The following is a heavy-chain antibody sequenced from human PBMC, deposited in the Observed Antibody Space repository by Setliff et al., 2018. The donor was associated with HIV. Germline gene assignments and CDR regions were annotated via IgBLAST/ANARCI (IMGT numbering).Heavy chain of an antibody. D-gene: IGHD3-10*01. CDR3: ARVAAAPGGDY. CDR1: GGSLNGFY. Sequence: SETLSLTCAFYGGSLNGFYWGWIRQSPGKGLEWIGEINHRGSTNYNPSLKSRVTISRDTSKNQFSLKLTSLTAADTAVYYCARVAAAPGGDYWGQGTPVTVS. V-gene: IGHV4-34*01. J-gene: IGHJ4*02. CDR2: INHRGST.